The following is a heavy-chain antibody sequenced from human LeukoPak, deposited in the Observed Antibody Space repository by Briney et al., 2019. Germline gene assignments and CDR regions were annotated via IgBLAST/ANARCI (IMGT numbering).Heavy chain of an antibody. CDR1: GGSISSYY. V-gene: IGHV4-59*01. CDR2: IYYSGST. Sequence: SETLSLTCTVSGGSISSYYWSWIRQPPGKGLEWIGYIYYSGSTNYNPSLKSRVTISVDTSKNQFSLKLSSVTAADTAVYYCASTKRGGLGYFDYWGQGTLVTVSS. D-gene: IGHD2-8*01. J-gene: IGHJ4*02. CDR3: ASTKRGGLGYFDY.